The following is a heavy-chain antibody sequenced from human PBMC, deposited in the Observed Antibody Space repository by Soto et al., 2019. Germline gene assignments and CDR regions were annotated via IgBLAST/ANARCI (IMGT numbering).Heavy chain of an antibody. V-gene: IGHV3-23*02. CDR2: ILVSGST. J-gene: IGHJ4*02. Sequence: GWSLRLACAVSGCICSDYDMSWVRQAPGKGLEWVSTILVSGSTHYEDSVRGRFSISRDDSKNSLYLQMNSLKTEDTAVYYCVKGHRALDNWGQGTLVTVSS. CDR3: VKGHRALDN. CDR1: GCICSDYD.